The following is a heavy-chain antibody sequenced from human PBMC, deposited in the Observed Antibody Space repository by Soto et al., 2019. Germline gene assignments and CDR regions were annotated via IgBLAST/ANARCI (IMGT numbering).Heavy chain of an antibody. CDR1: GFTFSSYA. Sequence: EVQVLESGGGLVQPGGSLRLSCAASGFTFSSYAMSWVRQAPGQGLEWVSAISGSGSNPYYADSVKGRFTISRDNSKNTLYLQMTSLRAEDTALYYCATTASMTIRDGFDHWGQGTLVTVSS. D-gene: IGHD4-17*01. CDR3: ATTASMTIRDGFDH. J-gene: IGHJ4*02. CDR2: ISGSGSNP. V-gene: IGHV3-23*01.